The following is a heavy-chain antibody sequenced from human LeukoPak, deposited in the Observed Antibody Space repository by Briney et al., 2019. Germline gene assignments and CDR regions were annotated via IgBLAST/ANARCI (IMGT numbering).Heavy chain of an antibody. CDR2: IKQDGSER. D-gene: IGHD3-10*01. J-gene: IGHJ4*02. CDR1: GFTFSSYA. CDR3: ARLSAMLRGPEAFYYFEY. V-gene: IGHV3-7*01. Sequence: GGSLRLSCAASGFTFSSYAMSWVRQAPGKGLEWLANIKQDGSERYYVDSLKGRFTVSRDNARNSLYLQMNSLRADDTAVYYCARLSAMLRGPEAFYYFEYWGQGTLVTVSS.